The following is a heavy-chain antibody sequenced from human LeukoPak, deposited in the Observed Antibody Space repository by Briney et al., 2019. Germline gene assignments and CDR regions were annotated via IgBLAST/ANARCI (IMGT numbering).Heavy chain of an antibody. CDR3: ARGLRAAGTEAFDI. Sequence: GASVKVSCKASGYTFTGYDINWVRQATGQGLEWMGWMNPNSGNTGYAQKFQGRVTMTRNTSISTAYMELSSLRSEDTAVYYCARGLRAAGTEAFDIWGQGTMVTVSS. CDR1: GYTFTGYD. V-gene: IGHV1-8*01. CDR2: MNPNSGNT. J-gene: IGHJ3*02. D-gene: IGHD6-13*01.